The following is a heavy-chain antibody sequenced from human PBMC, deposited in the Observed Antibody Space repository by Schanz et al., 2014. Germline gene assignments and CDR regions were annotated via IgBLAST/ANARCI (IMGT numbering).Heavy chain of an antibody. D-gene: IGHD2-2*01. CDR2: IHHSGST. CDR1: GGSFSGYY. V-gene: IGHV4-34*01. J-gene: IGHJ4*01. Sequence: QVQLQQWGAGLLKPSETLSLTCAVYGGSFSGYYWTWIRQPPGKGLEWIGEIHHSGSTNYNPSLKRRVPIPMDTSKNQSPLKLSSVTAADTAVYYCARGEWSTSQFDYWGHGTLVTVSS. CDR3: ARGEWSTSQFDY.